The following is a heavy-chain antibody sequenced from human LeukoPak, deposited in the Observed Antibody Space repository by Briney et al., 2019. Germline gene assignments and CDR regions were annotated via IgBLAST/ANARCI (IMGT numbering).Heavy chain of an antibody. V-gene: IGHV3-15*01. CDR1: GFTFSDAW. CDR3: ATDWR. J-gene: IGHJ4*02. CDR2: VKTKSDGSTT. Sequence: PGGSLRLSCAASGFTFSDAWMSWVRQAPGKGLEWVGRVKTKSDGSTTDYAAPVKGRFTISRDDTENMVYLQMSSLRTEDTAIYYCATDWRWGQGTLVTVSS.